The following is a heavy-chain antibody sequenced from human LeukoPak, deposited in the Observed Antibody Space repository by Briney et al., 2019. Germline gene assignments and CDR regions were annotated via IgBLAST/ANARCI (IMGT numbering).Heavy chain of an antibody. V-gene: IGHV3-23*01. J-gene: IGHJ4*02. CDR1: GFPFSSYA. D-gene: IGHD1-26*01. Sequence: GGSLRLSCAASGFPFSSYAMSWVRQAPGKGLEWVSVISGSGGSTYYADSVKGRFTITRDNAENSLYLQMNSLRAEDTAVYYCARDLPTGTYRAYFDNWGQGTLVTVSS. CDR2: ISGSGGST. CDR3: ARDLPTGTYRAYFDN.